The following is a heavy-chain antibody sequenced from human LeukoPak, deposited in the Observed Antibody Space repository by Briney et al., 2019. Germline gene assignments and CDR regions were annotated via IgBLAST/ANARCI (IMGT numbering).Heavy chain of an antibody. D-gene: IGHD5-24*01. Sequence: SETLSLTCTVSGGSISSYYWSWIRQPPGKGLEWIGYIYYSGSTNYNPSLKSRVTISVDTSKNQFSLKLSSVTAADTAVYYCARQGGGDGYNLGAFDIWGQGTMVTVSS. CDR2: IYYSGST. V-gene: IGHV4-59*08. J-gene: IGHJ3*02. CDR1: GGSISSYY. CDR3: ARQGGGDGYNLGAFDI.